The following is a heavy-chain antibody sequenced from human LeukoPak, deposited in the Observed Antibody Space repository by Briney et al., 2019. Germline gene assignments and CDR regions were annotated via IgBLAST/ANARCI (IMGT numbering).Heavy chain of an antibody. CDR2: ISGSGGST. D-gene: IGHD2-2*02. V-gene: IGHV3-23*01. Sequence: GVSLRLSCAASGFTFSSYAMSGVRQARGRGREWFSAISGSGGSTYYADSVKGRFTISRDNSKNTLYLQMNSLRADDTAVYYCAKDWGYCSSTSCYRPVWFDPWGQGTLVTVSS. J-gene: IGHJ5*02. CDR3: AKDWGYCSSTSCYRPVWFDP. CDR1: GFTFSSYA.